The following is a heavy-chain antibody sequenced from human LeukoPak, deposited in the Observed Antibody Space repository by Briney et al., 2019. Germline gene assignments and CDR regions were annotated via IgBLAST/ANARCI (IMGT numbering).Heavy chain of an antibody. V-gene: IGHV3-15*01. D-gene: IGHD1-26*01. CDR1: GFTFSNAW. Sequence: PGGSLRLSCAASGFTFSNAWMSWVRQAPGKGLEWVGRIKSKTDGGTTDYAAPVKGRFTISRDDSENTLYLQMNSLKTEDTAVYYCTTDTGIVGARYFQHWGQGTLVTVSS. CDR2: IKSKTDGGTT. J-gene: IGHJ1*01. CDR3: TTDTGIVGARYFQH.